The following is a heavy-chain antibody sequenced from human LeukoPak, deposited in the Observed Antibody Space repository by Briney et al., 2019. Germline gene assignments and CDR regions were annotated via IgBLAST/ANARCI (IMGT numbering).Heavy chain of an antibody. CDR2: IYPSSPRA. J-gene: IGHJ4*02. V-gene: IGHV1-46*01. D-gene: IGHD1-1*01. CDR1: GYTDSNYF. Sequence: ASVKVSCKPSGYTDSNYFIHWARQAPGQGLEWMGVIYPSSPRAEYAQKFQGRLSMTRETSTTTVYMELSSLTSEDTAVYYCAREPARTSSLDYWGQGTLVIVSS. CDR3: AREPARTSSLDY.